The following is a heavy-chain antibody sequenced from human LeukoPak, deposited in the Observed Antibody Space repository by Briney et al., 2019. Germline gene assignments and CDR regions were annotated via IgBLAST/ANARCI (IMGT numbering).Heavy chain of an antibody. CDR3: ARDQSDSSGYYSNNFDY. CDR1: GYTFTSYY. CDR2: INPSGGST. Sequence: ASVKVSCKASGYTFTSYYMHWVRQAPGQGLEWMGIINPSGGSTSYAQKFQGRVTMTRDTSTSTVYMELSSLRSEDTAVYYCARDQSDSSGYYSNNFDYWGQGTLVTVSS. D-gene: IGHD3-22*01. V-gene: IGHV1-46*01. J-gene: IGHJ4*02.